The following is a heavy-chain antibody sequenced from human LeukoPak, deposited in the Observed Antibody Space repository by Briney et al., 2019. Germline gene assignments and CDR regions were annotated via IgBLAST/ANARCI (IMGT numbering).Heavy chain of an antibody. Sequence: SETLSLTCTVSGGSISSYYWSWIRQPAGKGLEWIGRIYTSGSTNYNPSLKSRVTMSVDTSKNQFSLKLSSVTAADTAVYYCARDSSSIAARPLGLDAFDIWGQGTMVTVSS. CDR3: ARDSSSIAARPLGLDAFDI. CDR1: GGSISSYY. CDR2: IYTSGST. D-gene: IGHD6-6*01. J-gene: IGHJ3*02. V-gene: IGHV4-4*07.